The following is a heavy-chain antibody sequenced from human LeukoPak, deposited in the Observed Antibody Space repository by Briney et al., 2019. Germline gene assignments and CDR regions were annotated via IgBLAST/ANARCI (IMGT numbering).Heavy chain of an antibody. J-gene: IGHJ3*02. Sequence: PGGSLRLSCAASGFTFSDYYMTWIRQAPGKGLEWVSYISSSGITIYYADSVKGRFTISRDNAKNSLYLQMNSLRAEDTALYYCARTYYYDSSGYYFDAFDIWGQGTMVTVSS. D-gene: IGHD3-22*01. CDR3: ARTYYYDSSGYYFDAFDI. CDR1: GFTFSDYY. CDR2: ISSSGITI. V-gene: IGHV3-11*01.